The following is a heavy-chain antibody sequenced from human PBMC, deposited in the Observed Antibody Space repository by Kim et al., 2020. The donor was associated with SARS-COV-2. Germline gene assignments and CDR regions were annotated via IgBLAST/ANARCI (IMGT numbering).Heavy chain of an antibody. Sequence: ASVKVSCKASGYTFTGYYMHWVRQAPGQGLEWMGWINPNSGGTNYAQKFQGRVTMTRDTSISTAYMELSRLRSDDTAVYYCARVMVYAIRGYWYFDLWGRGTLVTVSS. J-gene: IGHJ2*01. CDR2: INPNSGGT. CDR1: GYTFTGYY. CDR3: ARVMVYAIRGYWYFDL. D-gene: IGHD2-8*01. V-gene: IGHV1-2*02.